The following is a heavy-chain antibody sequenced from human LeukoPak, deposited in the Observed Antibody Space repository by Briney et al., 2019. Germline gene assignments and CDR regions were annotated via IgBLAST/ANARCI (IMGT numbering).Heavy chain of an antibody. CDR1: GGTFSNYA. J-gene: IGHJ3*02. CDR3: ARESRDGLTGGAFDI. D-gene: IGHD5-24*01. Sequence: SVKVSCKASGGTFSNYAITRVRQAPGQGLEWMGGTIAIFGVTNYAQNFQGRVTITTDESTSSAYMQLSSLRSEDPAVYYFARESRDGLTGGAFDIWGQGTMVTVSS. V-gene: IGHV1-69*05. CDR2: TIAIFGVT.